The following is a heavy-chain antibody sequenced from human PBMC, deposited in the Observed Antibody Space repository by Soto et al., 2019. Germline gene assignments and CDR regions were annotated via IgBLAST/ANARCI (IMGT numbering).Heavy chain of an antibody. CDR3: ARGRSWFDP. CDR2: IYYSGST. J-gene: IGHJ5*02. V-gene: IGHV4-39*01. Sequence: LSLTCTVSGGSISSSSYYWGWIRQPPGKGLEWIGSIYYSGSTYYNPSLKSRVTISVDTSKNQFSLKLSSVTAADTAVYYCARGRSWFDPWGQGTLVTVSS. CDR1: GGSISSSSYY.